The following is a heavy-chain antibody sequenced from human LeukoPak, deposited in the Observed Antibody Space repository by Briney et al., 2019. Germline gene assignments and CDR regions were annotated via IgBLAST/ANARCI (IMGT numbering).Heavy chain of an antibody. CDR2: ISGSGGTT. D-gene: IGHD3-22*01. Sequence: GGSLRLSCAASGFTFSSYGMSWVRQAPGKGLEWVSAISGSGGTTDYADSVKGRFTISRDDSKNTPYLQMNSLRAEDTAVYYCAKCHYYDSSGHFDYWGQGTLVTVSS. J-gene: IGHJ4*02. CDR3: AKCHYYDSSGHFDY. V-gene: IGHV3-23*01. CDR1: GFTFSSYG.